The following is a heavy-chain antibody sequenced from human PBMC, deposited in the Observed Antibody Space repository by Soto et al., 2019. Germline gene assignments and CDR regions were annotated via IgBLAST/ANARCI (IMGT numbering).Heavy chain of an antibody. Sequence: GSLRLSCAASGFPFSSYAMHWVRQAPGKGLEWVAVISYDGSNKYYADSVKGRFTISRDNSKNTLYLQMNSLRAEDTAVYYCARDPFERLIAAVPYYYYYGMDVWGQGTTVTVSS. J-gene: IGHJ6*02. D-gene: IGHD6-13*01. CDR3: ARDPFERLIAAVPYYYYYGMDV. CDR1: GFPFSSYA. V-gene: IGHV3-30-3*01. CDR2: ISYDGSNK.